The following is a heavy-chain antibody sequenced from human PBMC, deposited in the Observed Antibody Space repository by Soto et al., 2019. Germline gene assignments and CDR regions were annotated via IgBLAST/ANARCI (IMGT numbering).Heavy chain of an antibody. J-gene: IGHJ4*02. CDR1: GNTFTTYC. Sequence: GESLKISCNGSGNTFTTYCIAWVLQMPGKGLEWMGIIHPGDSETRYSPSFQGQVTISDDKSTSTAYLQWSSLKASDTAIYYCATGALYDSSGYPYWGQGTQVTVSS. V-gene: IGHV5-51*01. D-gene: IGHD3-22*01. CDR3: ATGALYDSSGYPY. CDR2: IHPGDSET.